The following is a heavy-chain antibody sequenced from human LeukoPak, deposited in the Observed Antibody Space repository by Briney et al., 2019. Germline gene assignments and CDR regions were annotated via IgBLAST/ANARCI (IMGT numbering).Heavy chain of an antibody. CDR1: GFTFSSYW. CDR2: INHSGST. V-gene: IGHV4-34*01. J-gene: IGHJ6*03. CDR3: ARPLRSYYYYYMDV. Sequence: GSLRLSCAASGFTFSSYWMSWIRQPPGKGLEWIGEINHSGSTNYNPSLKSRVTISVDTSKNQFSLKLSSVTAADTAVYYCARPLRSYYYYYMDVWGKGTTVTISS. D-gene: IGHD3-16*01.